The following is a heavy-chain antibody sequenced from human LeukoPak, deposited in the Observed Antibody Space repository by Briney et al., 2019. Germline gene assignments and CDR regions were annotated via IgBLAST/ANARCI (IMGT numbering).Heavy chain of an antibody. V-gene: IGHV3-53*01. CDR2: IYSGGST. CDR3: ARDAPPSIVGATWPRGVY. CDR1: LFTVCSNY. D-gene: IGHD1-26*01. Sequence: PGGSLRLSCVPSLFTVCSNYTSWVRHAPGAGGEYGSVIYSGGSTYYADSVKGRFTISRDNSKNTLYLQMNSLRAEDTAVYYCARDAPPSIVGATWPRGVYWGQGTLVTVSS. J-gene: IGHJ4*02.